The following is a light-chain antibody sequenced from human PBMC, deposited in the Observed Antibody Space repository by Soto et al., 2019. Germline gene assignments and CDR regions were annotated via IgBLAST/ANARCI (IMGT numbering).Light chain of an antibody. CDR3: QQYNSYPLT. CDR2: DAS. V-gene: IGKV1-5*01. Sequence: DIQMTQSPSTLSASVGDRVTITCRASQSISSWLAWYQQKPGKAPKLLIYDASSLESGVPSRFSGSGSGREFTLTFGSLQPDDFGTYYCQQYNSYPLTFGGGTKVEIK. J-gene: IGKJ4*01. CDR1: QSISSW.